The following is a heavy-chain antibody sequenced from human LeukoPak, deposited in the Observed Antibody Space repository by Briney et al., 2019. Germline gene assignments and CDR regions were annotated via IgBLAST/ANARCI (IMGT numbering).Heavy chain of an antibody. CDR3: ATPGYSSSWSYYYGMDV. Sequence: GGSLRLSCAASGFTFSRYAMSWVRQAPGKGLEWVSAISGSGGSTYYADSVKGRFTISRDNSKNTLYLQMNSLRAEDTAVYYCATPGYSSSWSYYYGMDVWGQGTTVTVSS. CDR2: ISGSGGST. CDR1: GFTFSRYA. V-gene: IGHV3-23*01. J-gene: IGHJ6*02. D-gene: IGHD6-13*01.